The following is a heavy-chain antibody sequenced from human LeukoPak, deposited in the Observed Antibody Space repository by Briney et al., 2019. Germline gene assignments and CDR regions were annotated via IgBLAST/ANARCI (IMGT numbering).Heavy chain of an antibody. CDR3: ARQQAGRTYDY. D-gene: IGHD6-13*01. CDR2: IYYSGST. V-gene: IGHV4-39*01. J-gene: IGHJ4*02. Sequence: SETLSLTCTVSGGSISSSSYYWGWIRQPPGKGLEWIGSIYYSGSTYYNPPLKSRVTISVDTSKNQFSLKLSSVTAADTAVYYCARQQAGRTYDYWGQGTLVTVSS. CDR1: GGSISSSSYY.